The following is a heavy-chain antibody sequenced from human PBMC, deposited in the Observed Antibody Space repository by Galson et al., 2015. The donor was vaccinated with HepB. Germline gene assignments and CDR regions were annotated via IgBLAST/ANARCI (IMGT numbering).Heavy chain of an antibody. D-gene: IGHD3-16*01. CDR1: GGSISGYY. J-gene: IGHJ3*02. Sequence: ETLSLTCTVSGGSISGYYWSWIRQPAGKGLEWLGRIYSSGPTNYNPSLRSRATISVEKSKNQFFLRLSSVTAADTAIYYCARDLFQVPYSDAFDIWGQGKMVTVSS. CDR2: IYSSGPT. V-gene: IGHV4-4*07. CDR3: ARDLFQVPYSDAFDI.